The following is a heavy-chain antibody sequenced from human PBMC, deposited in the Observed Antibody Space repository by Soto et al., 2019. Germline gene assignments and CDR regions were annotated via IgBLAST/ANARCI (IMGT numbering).Heavy chain of an antibody. CDR3: ASRYGSGKYYFDH. D-gene: IGHD3-10*01. CDR1: GGSFSGYY. J-gene: IGHJ4*02. V-gene: IGHV4-34*01. CDR2: INQSGST. Sequence: QVQLQQWGAGLLKPSETLSLTCAVYGGSFSGYYCSWVRLLPGKGLEWIGEINQSGSTNYNPSLKSRVTMSEDTFKNQFSLKLTSVTAADTAVYYGASRYGSGKYYFDHWGQGTLITVSS.